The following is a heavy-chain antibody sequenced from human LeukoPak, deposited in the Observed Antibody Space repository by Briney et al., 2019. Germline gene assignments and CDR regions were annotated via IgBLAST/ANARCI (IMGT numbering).Heavy chain of an antibody. CDR1: GGSISSGGYS. CDR2: IYHSGST. D-gene: IGHD2-2*01. J-gene: IGHJ4*02. V-gene: IGHV4-30-2*01. CDR3: ARASGVPAAKYYFDY. Sequence: SQTLSLTCAVSGGSISSGGYSWSWLRQPPGKGLEWIGYIYHSGSTYYNPSLKSRVTISVDRSKNQFSLKLSSVTAADTAVYYCARASGVPAAKYYFDYWGQGTLVTVSS.